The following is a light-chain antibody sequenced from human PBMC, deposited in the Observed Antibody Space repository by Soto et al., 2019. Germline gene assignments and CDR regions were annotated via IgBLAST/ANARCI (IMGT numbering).Light chain of an antibody. J-gene: IGLJ7*01. CDR3: QSYESCNRAV. CDR2: EDN. CDR1: SGSIASNY. V-gene: IGLV6-57*02. Sequence: NFMLTQPHSVSESPGKTVTISCTGSSGSIASNYVPWYQQRPGSAPITVIYEDNQRPSGVPDRFYGSIDSSSNSATLTISGLKTEDEADYYCQSYESCNRAVFVGVTQLTVL.